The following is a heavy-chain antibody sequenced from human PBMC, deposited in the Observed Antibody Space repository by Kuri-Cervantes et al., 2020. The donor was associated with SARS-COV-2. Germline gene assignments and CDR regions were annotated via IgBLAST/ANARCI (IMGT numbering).Heavy chain of an antibody. CDR2: IIPIFGTA. J-gene: IGHJ6*03. V-gene: IGHV1-69*13. CDR3: ARDGGSTELIWFGEYYYYYMDV. D-gene: IGHD3-10*01. CDR1: GGTFSSYA. Sequence: SVKVSCKASGGTFSSYAISWVRQAPGQGLEWMGGIIPIFGTANYAQKFQGRVTITADESTSTAYMELSSLRSEDTAVYYCARDGGSTELIWFGEYYYYYMDVWGKGTTGTVSS.